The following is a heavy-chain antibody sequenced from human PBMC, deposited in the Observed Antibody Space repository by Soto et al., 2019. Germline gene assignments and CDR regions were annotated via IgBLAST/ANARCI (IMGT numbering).Heavy chain of an antibody. J-gene: IGHJ5*02. CDR3: ARGFPSSGGSGWFDP. D-gene: IGHD6-19*01. CDR2: INHSGST. CDR1: GGSFSGYY. Sequence: SETLSLTCAVYGGSFSGYYWSWIRQPPGKGLEWMGEINHSGSTNYNPSLKSRVTISVDTAKNQFSLKLSSVTAADTAVYYCARGFPSSGGSGWFDPWGQGTLVTVSS. V-gene: IGHV4-34*01.